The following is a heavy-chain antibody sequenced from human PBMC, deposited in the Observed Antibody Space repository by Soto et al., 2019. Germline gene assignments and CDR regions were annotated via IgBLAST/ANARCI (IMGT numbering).Heavy chain of an antibody. CDR1: GGSINNYY. Sequence: SETLSLTCTVSGGSINNYYWSWIRQPPGKGLEWIGYIYYSGSTQYNPSLKSRVTISVDTSNNQFSLNLSSVTAADTAMYYCARHHDRSGYYFDYWGQGTLVT. CDR3: ARHHDRSGYYFDY. J-gene: IGHJ4*02. D-gene: IGHD3-22*01. CDR2: IYYSGST. V-gene: IGHV4-59*01.